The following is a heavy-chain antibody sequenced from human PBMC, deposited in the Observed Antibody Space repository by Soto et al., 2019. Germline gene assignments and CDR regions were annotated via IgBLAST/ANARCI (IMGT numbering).Heavy chain of an antibody. CDR3: AAPATEYCTSTTRYRHNWFDR. Sequence: SETLSLTCAVSGGSISSGCYSWSWIRQPPGKGLEWIGYIYHIGSTYYNPSLKSRVTISVDRSKNQFSLKLSSVTAADTAVYYGAAPATEYCTSTTRYRHNWFDRFGQGTLVTFSS. CDR1: GGSISSGCYS. J-gene: IGHJ5*02. V-gene: IGHV4-30-2*01. D-gene: IGHD2-2*02. CDR2: IYHIGST.